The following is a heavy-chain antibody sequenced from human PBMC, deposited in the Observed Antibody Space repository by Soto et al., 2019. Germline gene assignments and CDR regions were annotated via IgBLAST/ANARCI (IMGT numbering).Heavy chain of an antibody. CDR3: ATAAYYDPSGYYSWHNCFDP. J-gene: IGHJ5*02. D-gene: IGHD3-22*01. CDR1: GGSISSYY. V-gene: IGHV4-59*01. CDR2: IYYSGST. Sequence: PSETLSLTCTVSGGSISSYYWSWIRQPPGKGLEWIGYIYYSGSTNYNPSLKSRVTISVDTSKNQFSLKLSSESSEDTAVYYCATAAYYDPSGYYSWHNCFDPWGQRTLITFSS.